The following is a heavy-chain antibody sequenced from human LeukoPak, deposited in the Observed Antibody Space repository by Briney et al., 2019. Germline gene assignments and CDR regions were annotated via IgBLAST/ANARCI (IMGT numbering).Heavy chain of an antibody. CDR1: GGSISSGSYY. Sequence: SETLSLTCTVSGGSISSGSYYWSWIRQPAGKGLEWIGRIYTSGSTNYNPSLKSRVTISVDTSKNQFSLKLSSVTAADTAVYYCAREVAGQFDYWGQGTLVTVSS. CDR3: AREVAGQFDY. CDR2: IYTSGST. V-gene: IGHV4-61*02. D-gene: IGHD6-19*01. J-gene: IGHJ4*02.